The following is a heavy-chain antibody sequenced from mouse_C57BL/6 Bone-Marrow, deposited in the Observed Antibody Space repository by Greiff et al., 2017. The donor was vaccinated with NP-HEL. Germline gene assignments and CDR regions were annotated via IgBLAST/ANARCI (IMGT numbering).Heavy chain of an antibody. CDR3: ARRHYGSSYGAWFAY. V-gene: IGHV14-2*01. J-gene: IGHJ3*01. CDR2: IDPEDGET. D-gene: IGHD1-1*01. CDR1: GFNIKDYY. Sequence: EVQLQQSGAELVKPGASVKLSCTASGFNIKDYYMHWVKQRTEQGLEWIGRIDPEDGETKYAPKFQGKANITAETSSKTAYLQLSSLTSEDTAVYYCARRHYGSSYGAWFAYWGQGTLVTVSA.